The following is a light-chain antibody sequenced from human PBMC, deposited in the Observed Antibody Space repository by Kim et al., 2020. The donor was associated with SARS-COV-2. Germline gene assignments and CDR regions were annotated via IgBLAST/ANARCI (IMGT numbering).Light chain of an antibody. CDR1: SVGRKS. V-gene: IGLV3-21*04. CDR3: HVWDSSSAHHV. J-gene: IGLJ1*01. CDR2: YNS. Sequence: APGQTAEITCGGNSVGRKSVHLYQQKPGQAPIMVIYYNSDRPSGIPERFSGSNSGDAATLTISRVEVGDEADYYCHVWDSSSAHHVFGSGTKVTVL.